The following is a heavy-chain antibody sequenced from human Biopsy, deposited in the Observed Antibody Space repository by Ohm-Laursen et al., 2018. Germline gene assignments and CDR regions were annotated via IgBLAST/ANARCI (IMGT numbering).Heavy chain of an antibody. D-gene: IGHD4-17*01. CDR3: ARGSNDFGVLYFPR. J-gene: IGHJ4*02. V-gene: IGHV4-59*11. CDR2: ISYTGYT. Sequence: SEILSLTCTVSGGSFTGHCWSWIRQPPGKGLEWIGHISYTGYTSYNASLKSRVTISVDTSRNHFSLRLSSLTAADTAVYYCARGSNDFGVLYFPRWGQGTLLTVSS. CDR1: GGSFTGHC.